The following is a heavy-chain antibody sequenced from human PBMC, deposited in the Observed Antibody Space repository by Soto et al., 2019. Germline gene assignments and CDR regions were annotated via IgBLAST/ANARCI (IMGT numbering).Heavy chain of an antibody. V-gene: IGHV2-70*11. CDR2: IDWDDDK. J-gene: IGHJ6*02. CDR3: VRLVVSNYALDV. Sequence: LSLIRTFLLFLLTTTPMCGSWIRQRPRKALEWLARIDWDDDKSYSISLKTRLTISKDNSKTQVVLTMTNMDPVDSATYYCVRLVVSNYALDVWGQGTAVTVSS. D-gene: IGHD3-22*01. CDR1: LFLLTTTPMC.